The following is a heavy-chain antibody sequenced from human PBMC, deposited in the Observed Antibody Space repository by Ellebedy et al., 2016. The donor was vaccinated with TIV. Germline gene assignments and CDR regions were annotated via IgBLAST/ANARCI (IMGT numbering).Heavy chain of an antibody. D-gene: IGHD2-2*03. V-gene: IGHV3-64*01. Sequence: GESLKISCAASGFTLTRYSMHWVRQAPGKGLEFVSAVSFDGVSTFYASSVKDRFTISTDSSENTLYLQMGSLRAEDMAIYYCARVDSGSGLGLWGRGTLITVSS. CDR3: ARVDSGSGLGL. CDR1: GFTLTRYS. CDR2: VSFDGVST. J-gene: IGHJ2*01.